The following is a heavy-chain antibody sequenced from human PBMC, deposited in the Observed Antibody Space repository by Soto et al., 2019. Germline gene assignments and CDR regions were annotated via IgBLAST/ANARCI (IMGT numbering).Heavy chain of an antibody. CDR1: EFTFSSYA. J-gene: IGHJ6*02. CDR2: ISGSGGNT. V-gene: IGHV3-23*01. Sequence: EVQLLESGGGLVQPGGSLRLSCSASEFTFSSYAMSWVRQAPGKGLEWVSGISGSGGNTYYADSVKGRFTISRDNSKNMLYLQMNSLRAEDTAVYYCAKPSQGALYYSGMDVWGQGTTVTVSS. CDR3: AKPSQGALYYSGMDV.